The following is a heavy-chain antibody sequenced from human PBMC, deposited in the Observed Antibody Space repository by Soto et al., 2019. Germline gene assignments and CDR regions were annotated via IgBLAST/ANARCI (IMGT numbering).Heavy chain of an antibody. CDR2: ISSSSSYI. V-gene: IGHV3-21*01. CDR1: GFTFSSYW. D-gene: IGHD2-2*01. J-gene: IGHJ6*02. Sequence: GGSLRLSCAASGFTFSSYWMHWVRQAPGKGLVWVSSISSSSSYIYYADSVKGRFTISRDNAKNSLYLQMNSLRAEDTAVYYCASLLEYQKYLAPLTSDYYYYYGMDVWGQGTTVTVSS. CDR3: ASLLEYQKYLAPLTSDYYYYYGMDV.